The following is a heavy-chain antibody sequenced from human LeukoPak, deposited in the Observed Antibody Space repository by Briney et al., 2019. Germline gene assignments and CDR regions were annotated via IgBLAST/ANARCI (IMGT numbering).Heavy chain of an antibody. CDR3: ARVGAAAAFYFQH. CDR1: GGSISSYY. CDR2: IYYSGST. D-gene: IGHD6-13*01. J-gene: IGHJ1*01. V-gene: IGHV4-59*01. Sequence: SETLSLTCTVSGGSISSYYWSWIRQPPGKGLEWIGYIYYSGSTNYNPSLKSQVTISVDTSKNQFSLKLSSVTAADTAVYYCARVGAAAAFYFQHWGQGTLVTVSS.